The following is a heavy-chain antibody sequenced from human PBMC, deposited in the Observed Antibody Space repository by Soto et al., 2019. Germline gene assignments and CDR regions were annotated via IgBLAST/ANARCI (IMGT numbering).Heavy chain of an antibody. V-gene: IGHV3-49*03. CDR3: TRVPPSGSYFPYY. CDR1: GFTFGDYA. J-gene: IGHJ4*02. D-gene: IGHD1-26*01. CDR2: IRSKAYGGTT. Sequence: PGGSLRLSCTASGFTFGDYAMSCFRQAPGKGLEWVGFIRSKAYGGTTEYAASVKGRFTISRDDSKSIAYLQMNSLKTEDTAVYYCTRVPPSGSYFPYYWGQGT.